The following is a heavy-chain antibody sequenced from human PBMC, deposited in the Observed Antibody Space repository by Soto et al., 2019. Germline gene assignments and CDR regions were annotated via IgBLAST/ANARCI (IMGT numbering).Heavy chain of an antibody. CDR3: ARYTNANFDY. Sequence: GGSLRLSCAASGLTFSSYAMHWVRQAPGKGLEWVSYISSSSSTIYYADSVKGRFTISRDNAKNSLYLQMNSLRDEDTAVYYCARYTNANFDYWGQGTLVTVSS. D-gene: IGHD1-1*01. CDR1: GLTFSSYA. CDR2: ISSSSSTI. J-gene: IGHJ4*02. V-gene: IGHV3-48*02.